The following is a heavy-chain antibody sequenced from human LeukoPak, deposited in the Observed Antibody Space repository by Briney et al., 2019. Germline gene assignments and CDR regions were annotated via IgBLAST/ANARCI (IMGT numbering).Heavy chain of an antibody. Sequence: PGGSLRLSCVPSGFSLTTHVASWVRHAPGGWLEWVSAIIGSGNNPYYADSVKGRFTISRDNAENSLFLQMNSLRDEDTVVYYCARDPYSGGYGAHYYYYMDVWGKGTTVTVSS. CDR1: GFSLTTHV. D-gene: IGHD6-19*01. J-gene: IGHJ6*03. V-gene: IGHV3-23*01. CDR3: ARDPYSGGYGAHYYYYMDV. CDR2: IIGSGNNP.